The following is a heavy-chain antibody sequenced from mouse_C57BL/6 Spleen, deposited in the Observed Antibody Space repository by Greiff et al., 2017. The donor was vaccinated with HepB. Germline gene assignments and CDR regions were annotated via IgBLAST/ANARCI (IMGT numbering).Heavy chain of an antibody. Sequence: EVKLMESGGGLVKPGGSLKLSCAASGFTFSDYGMHWVRQAPEKGLEWVAYISSGSSTIYYADTVKGRFTISRDNAKNTLFLQMTSLRSEDTAMYYCAREGKSNYYGSSLDYWGQGTTLTVSS. CDR2: ISSGSSTI. V-gene: IGHV5-17*01. CDR3: AREGKSNYYGSSLDY. CDR1: GFTFSDYG. J-gene: IGHJ2*01. D-gene: IGHD1-1*01.